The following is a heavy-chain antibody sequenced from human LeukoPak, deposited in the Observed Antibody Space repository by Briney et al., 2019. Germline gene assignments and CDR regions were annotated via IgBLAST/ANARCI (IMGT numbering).Heavy chain of an antibody. CDR3: AKDYNLITIFGVVIISSYYYYGMDV. V-gene: IGHV3-23*01. J-gene: IGHJ6*02. CDR2: ISGSGGST. Sequence: GGSLRLPCAASGFTFSSYAMSWVRQAPGKGLEWVSAISGSGGSTYYADSVKGRFTISRDNSKNTLYLQMNSLRAEDTAVYYCAKDYNLITIFGVVIISSYYYYGMDVWGQGTTVTVSS. CDR1: GFTFSSYA. D-gene: IGHD3-3*01.